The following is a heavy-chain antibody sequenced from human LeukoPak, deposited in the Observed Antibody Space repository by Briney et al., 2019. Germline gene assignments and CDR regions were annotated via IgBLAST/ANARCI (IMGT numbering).Heavy chain of an antibody. V-gene: IGHV3-23*01. CDR2: ISGSGGST. D-gene: IGHD3-3*01. Sequence: PGGSLRLSCAASVFTFSSYAMSWVRQAPGKGLEWVSAISGSGGSTYYADSVKGRFTISRDNSKNTLYLQMNSLRAEDTAVYYCAREYYDFWSGYYAYWGQGTLVTVSS. CDR3: AREYYDFWSGYYAY. CDR1: VFTFSSYA. J-gene: IGHJ4*02.